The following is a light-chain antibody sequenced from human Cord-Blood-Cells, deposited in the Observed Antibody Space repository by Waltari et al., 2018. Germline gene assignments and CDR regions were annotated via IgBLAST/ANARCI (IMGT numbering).Light chain of an antibody. J-gene: IGLJ7*01. CDR3: SSYTSSSTV. Sequence: SPGQSITISCTGTSSDVGGYNYVSWYQQHPGKAPKLMIYDVSKRPSGVSNRFSGSKSGNTASLTISGLQAEDEADYYCSSYTSSSTVFGGGTQLTVL. V-gene: IGLV2-14*04. CDR2: DVS. CDR1: SSDVGGYNY.